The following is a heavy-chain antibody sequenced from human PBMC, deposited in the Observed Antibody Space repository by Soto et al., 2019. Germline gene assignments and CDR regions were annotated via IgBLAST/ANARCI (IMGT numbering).Heavy chain of an antibody. CDR2: ISGSGGST. CDR3: AKCGGGYSYGYNYYYYGMDV. Sequence: SLRLSCAASGFTCSSYAMSWVRQAPGKGLEWVSAISGSGGSTYYADSVKGRFTISRDNSKNTLYLQMNSLRAEDTAVYYCAKCGGGYSYGYNYYYYGMDVWGQGTTVTVSS. CDR1: GFTCSSYA. D-gene: IGHD5-18*01. V-gene: IGHV3-23*01. J-gene: IGHJ6*02.